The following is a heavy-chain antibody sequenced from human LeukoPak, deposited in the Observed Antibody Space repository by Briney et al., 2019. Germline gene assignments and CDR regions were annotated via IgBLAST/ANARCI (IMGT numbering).Heavy chain of an antibody. CDR1: GFTFSSYA. J-gene: IGHJ4*02. V-gene: IGHV3-30*01. D-gene: IGHD6-6*01. Sequence: PGRSLRLSCAASGFTFSSYAVHWVRQAPDKGLEWVAVISYDGSNKYYADSVKGRFTISRDNSKNTLYLQMNSLRAEDTAVYYCARDHSRSSSSDYFDYWGQGTLVTVSS. CDR3: ARDHSRSSSSDYFDY. CDR2: ISYDGSNK.